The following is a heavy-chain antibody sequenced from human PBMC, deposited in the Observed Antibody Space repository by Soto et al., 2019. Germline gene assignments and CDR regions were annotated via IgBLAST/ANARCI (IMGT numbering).Heavy chain of an antibody. D-gene: IGHD2-15*01. V-gene: IGHV2-5*02. J-gene: IGHJ5*01. Sequence: QITLKESGPTLVKPTQTLTLTCTFSGFSLSTHGVGVGWVRQPAGKALEWLALIYWDDDKRYSASLNSRLTITKDTSKNPVVLTTTNMDPVDTATYYCAHAMLYCTGGSCSTWFDSWGQGTLVTVSS. CDR3: AHAMLYCTGGSCSTWFDS. CDR2: IYWDDDK. CDR1: GFSLSTHGVG.